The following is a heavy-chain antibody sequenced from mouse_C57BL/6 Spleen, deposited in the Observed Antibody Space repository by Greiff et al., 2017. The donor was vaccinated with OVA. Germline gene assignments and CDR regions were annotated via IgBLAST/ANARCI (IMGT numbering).Heavy chain of an antibody. V-gene: IGHV1-52*01. CDR3: ARRGGYYVDY. CDR1: GYTFTSYW. Sequence: VQLQQPGAELVRPGSSVKLSCKASGYTFTSYWMHWVKQRPIQGLEWIGNIDPSDSETHSNQKFKDKATLTVAKSSSTAYMQLSSLTSEDSAVYYCARRGGYYVDYWGQGTTLTVSS. J-gene: IGHJ2*01. CDR2: IDPSDSET.